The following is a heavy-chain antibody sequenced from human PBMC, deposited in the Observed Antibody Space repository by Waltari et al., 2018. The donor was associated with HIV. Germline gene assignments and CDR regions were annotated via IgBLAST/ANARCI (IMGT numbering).Heavy chain of an antibody. V-gene: IGHV4-39*01. D-gene: IGHD2-2*01. Sequence: QLQLQESGPGLVKPSETLSLTCTVSGGSISSSSYYWGLIRQPPGKGLEWIGSIYYSGNTYFNPSLKSRVTISVDTSNNQFSLKLISVTAADTAVYYCALIVVLPAAKLNWFDPWGQGTLFTVSS. CDR2: IYYSGNT. J-gene: IGHJ5*02. CDR1: GGSISSSSYY. CDR3: ALIVVLPAAKLNWFDP.